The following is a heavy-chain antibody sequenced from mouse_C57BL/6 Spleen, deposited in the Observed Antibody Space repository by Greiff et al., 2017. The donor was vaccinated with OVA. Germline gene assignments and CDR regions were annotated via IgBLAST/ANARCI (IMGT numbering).Heavy chain of an antibody. D-gene: IGHD2-4*01. V-gene: IGHV1-72*01. Sequence: QVQLQQPGAELVKPGASVKLSCKASGYTFTSYWMHWVKQRPGRGLEWIRRIDPNSGGTKYNEKFKSKATLTVDKPSSTAYMQLSSLTSEDSAVYYCARWGYDYGHYWGQGTTLTVSS. J-gene: IGHJ2*01. CDR1: GYTFTSYW. CDR2: IDPNSGGT. CDR3: ARWGYDYGHY.